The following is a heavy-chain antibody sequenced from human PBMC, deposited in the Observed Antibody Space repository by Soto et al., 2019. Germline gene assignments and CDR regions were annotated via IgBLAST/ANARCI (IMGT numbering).Heavy chain of an antibody. CDR1: VGSFSGYY. Sequence: SETLSLTCAFYVGSFSGYYWSCIRHPPGKWLEWIGEINHSGSTNYNPSLKSRVTISVDTSKNQFSLKLSSVTAADTAVYYCARMWELTGFYFECLGQGTLVIVS. CDR2: INHSGST. D-gene: IGHD1-26*01. V-gene: IGHV4-34*01. CDR3: ARMWELTGFYFEC. J-gene: IGHJ4*02.